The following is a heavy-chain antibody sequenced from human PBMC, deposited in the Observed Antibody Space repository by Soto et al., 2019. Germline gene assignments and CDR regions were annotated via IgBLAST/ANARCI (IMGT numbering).Heavy chain of an antibody. Sequence: ASVKVSCKTSGYTFTNFGISWVRQAPGQGLEWMGWISTYNGNTNYAQKFQGSVTMTTDTSTSTAYMELRSLRSDDTAVYYCASSGTVRYYYYGMDVWGQGTTVTVSS. CDR3: ASSGTVRYYYYGMDV. V-gene: IGHV1-18*01. CDR2: ISTYNGNT. J-gene: IGHJ6*02. D-gene: IGHD1-1*01. CDR1: GYTFTNFG.